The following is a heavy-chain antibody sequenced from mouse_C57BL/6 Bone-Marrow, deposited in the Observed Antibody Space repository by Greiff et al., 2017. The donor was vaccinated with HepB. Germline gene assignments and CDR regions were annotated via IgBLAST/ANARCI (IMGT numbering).Heavy chain of an antibody. D-gene: IGHD2-4*01. CDR1: GYTFTEYT. V-gene: IGHV1-62-2*01. Sequence: VQLVESGAELVKPGASVKLSCKASGYTFTEYTIHWVKQRSGQGLEWIGWFYPGSGSIKYNEKFKDKATLTADKSSSTVYMEVSRLTSEDSAVYFCARHEEGAYDYDWFAYWGQGTLVTVSA. CDR2: FYPGSGSI. CDR3: ARHEEGAYDYDWFAY. J-gene: IGHJ3*01.